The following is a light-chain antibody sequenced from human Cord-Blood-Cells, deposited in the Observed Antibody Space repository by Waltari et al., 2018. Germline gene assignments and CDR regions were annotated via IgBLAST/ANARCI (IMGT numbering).Light chain of an antibody. V-gene: IGKV1-39*01. Sequence: DIQMTQSPSSLSASVGDRVTITCLSSQSISSYLNWYQQKPGKAPKLLIYAASTLQTGVPERFSGSGSGTDFTLTISSLQPEDFATYYCQQNYSTPWTFGQGTKVEIK. CDR3: QQNYSTPWT. CDR1: QSISSY. J-gene: IGKJ1*01. CDR2: AAS.